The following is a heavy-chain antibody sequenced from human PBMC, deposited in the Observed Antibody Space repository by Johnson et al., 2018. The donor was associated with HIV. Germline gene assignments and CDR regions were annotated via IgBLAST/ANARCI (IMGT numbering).Heavy chain of an antibody. CDR1: GFTFSSYG. V-gene: IGHV3-30*02. CDR2: IRYDGRST. Sequence: QMLLVESGGGVVQPGGSLRLSCAASGFTFSSYGMHWVRQAPGKGLEWVAFIRYDGRSTYHAKSVKGRFTISRDNSKNTLYLQMGSLRAEDMAVYYCTRGEDSYFDIWGQGTMVTVSS. D-gene: IGHD2-15*01. J-gene: IGHJ3*02. CDR3: TRGEDSYFDI.